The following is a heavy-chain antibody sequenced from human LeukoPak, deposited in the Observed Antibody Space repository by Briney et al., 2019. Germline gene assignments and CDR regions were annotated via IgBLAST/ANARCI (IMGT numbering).Heavy chain of an antibody. CDR3: ARAKRFWSGYYRGWFDP. CDR1: GGSISSGNYY. J-gene: IGHJ5*02. Sequence: SETLSLTCTVSGGSISSGNYYWSWIRQPPGKGLEWIGEINHSGSTNYNPSLKSRVTISVDTSKNQFSLKLSSVTAADTAVYYCARAKRFWSGYYRGWFDPWGQGTLVTVSS. D-gene: IGHD3-3*01. CDR2: INHSGST. V-gene: IGHV4-39*07.